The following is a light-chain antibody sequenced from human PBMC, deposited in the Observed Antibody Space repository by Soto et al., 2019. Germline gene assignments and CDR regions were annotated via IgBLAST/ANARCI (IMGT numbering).Light chain of an antibody. CDR3: QQYDNVPIT. CDR1: QDISNY. V-gene: IGKV1-33*01. Sequence: DIQMTQSPSSLSASVGDRVTITCQASQDISNYLNWYQQKPGKAPMLLIYDASNLETGVPSRFSGSGSGTDFTFTISSLQPEDIATYYCQQYDNVPITFGQGTRLEIK. CDR2: DAS. J-gene: IGKJ5*01.